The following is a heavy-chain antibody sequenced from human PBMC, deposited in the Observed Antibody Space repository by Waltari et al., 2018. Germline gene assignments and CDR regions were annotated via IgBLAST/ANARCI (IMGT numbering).Heavy chain of an antibody. CDR1: GGSISSSSYY. CDR2: IYYSGRT. D-gene: IGHD3-22*01. Sequence: QLQLQESGPGLVKPSETLSLTCTVSGGSISSSSYYWGWIRQPPGKGLEWIGSIYYSGRTYYNPSLKIRVTISVDTSKNQCSLKLSSVTAADTAVYYCAREWYYDSSGYPYYYYMDVWGKGTTVTISS. CDR3: AREWYYDSSGYPYYYYMDV. J-gene: IGHJ6*03. V-gene: IGHV4-39*07.